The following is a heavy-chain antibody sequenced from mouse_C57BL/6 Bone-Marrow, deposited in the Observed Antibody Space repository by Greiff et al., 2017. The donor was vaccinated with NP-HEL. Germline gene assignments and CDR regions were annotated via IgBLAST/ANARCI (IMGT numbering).Heavy chain of an antibody. CDR3: ARGDYDGGAWFAY. J-gene: IGHJ3*01. Sequence: DVHLVESEGGLVQPGSSMKLSCTASGFTFSDYYMAWVRQVPEKGLEWVANINYDGSSSYYLDSLKSRFLISRDNAKNILYLQMSSLKSEDTATYYCARGDYDGGAWFAYWGQGTLVTVSA. CDR2: INYDGSSS. D-gene: IGHD2-4*01. CDR1: GFTFSDYY. V-gene: IGHV5-16*01.